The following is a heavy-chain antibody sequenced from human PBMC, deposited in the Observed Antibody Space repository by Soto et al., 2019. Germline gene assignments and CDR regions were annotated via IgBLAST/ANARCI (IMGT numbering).Heavy chain of an antibody. J-gene: IGHJ6*02. Sequence: GGSLRLSCAACGYTFSSYAMSWVRQAPGKGLEWVSAISGSGGSTYYADSVKGRFTISRDNSKNTLYLQMNSLRAEDTAVYYCAKDPRYNWNFGGMDVWGQGTTVTVSS. CDR2: ISGSGGST. CDR3: AKDPRYNWNFGGMDV. D-gene: IGHD1-7*01. CDR1: GYTFSSYA. V-gene: IGHV3-23*01.